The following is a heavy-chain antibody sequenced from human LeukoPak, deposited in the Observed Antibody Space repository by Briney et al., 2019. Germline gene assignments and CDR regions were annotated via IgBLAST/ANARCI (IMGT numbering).Heavy chain of an antibody. V-gene: IGHV3-48*03. CDR2: ISSSGSTI. D-gene: IGHD3-10*01. J-gene: IGHJ4*02. CDR1: GFTFSSYE. CDR3: ARGSSFGELSH. Sequence: GGSLRLSCAASGFTFSSYEMNWVRQAPGKGLEWVSYISSSGSTIYYADSVKGRFTISRGNAKNSLYLQMNSLRAEDTAVYYCARGSSFGELSHWGQGTLVTVSS.